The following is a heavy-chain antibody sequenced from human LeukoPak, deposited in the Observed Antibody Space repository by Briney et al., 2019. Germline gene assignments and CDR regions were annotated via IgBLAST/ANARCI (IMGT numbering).Heavy chain of an antibody. V-gene: IGHV3-53*01. CDR1: GFSVNSNY. Sequence: GGSLRLSCAASGFSVNSNYMSWVRQAPGKGLEWVLVIYSGGSTYYADSVKGRFTISRDNAKNTLYLQMNSLRAEDTAVYYCARVVTTVTGDAFDIWGQGTMVTVSS. J-gene: IGHJ3*02. CDR2: IYSGGST. D-gene: IGHD4-17*01. CDR3: ARVVTTVTGDAFDI.